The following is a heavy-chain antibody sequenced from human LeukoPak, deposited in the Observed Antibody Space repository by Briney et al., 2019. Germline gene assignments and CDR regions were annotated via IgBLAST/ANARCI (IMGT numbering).Heavy chain of an antibody. CDR2: IYSGGST. CDR3: ARVSYYYYMDV. V-gene: IGHV3-53*01. CDR1: GFTVSSNY. Sequence: GGSLRLSCAASGFTVSSNYMSWVCQAPGKGLEWVSVIYSGGSTYYADSVKGRFTISRDNSKNTLYLQMNSLRAEDTAVYYCARVSYYYYMDVWGKGTTVTVSS. J-gene: IGHJ6*03.